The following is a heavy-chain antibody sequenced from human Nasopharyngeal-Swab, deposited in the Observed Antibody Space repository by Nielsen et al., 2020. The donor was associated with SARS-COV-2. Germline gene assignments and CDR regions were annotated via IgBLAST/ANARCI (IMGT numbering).Heavy chain of an antibody. V-gene: IGHV3-48*04. CDR3: ARAISAADFDY. Sequence: GGSLRLSCAASGFTFSSYSMNWVRQAPGKGLEWVSYISSSSSTIYYADSVKGRFTISRDNAKNSLYLQMNGLRAEDTAVYYCARAISAADFDYWGQGTLVTVSS. CDR1: GFTFSSYS. J-gene: IGHJ4*02. CDR2: ISSSSSTI. D-gene: IGHD6-13*01.